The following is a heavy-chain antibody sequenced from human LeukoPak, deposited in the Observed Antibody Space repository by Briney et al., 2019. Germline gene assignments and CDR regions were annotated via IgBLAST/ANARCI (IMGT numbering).Heavy chain of an antibody. D-gene: IGHD2-21*02. J-gene: IGHJ4*02. CDR3: ATGNCGGDCYSGY. CDR2: INSDGSST. Sequence: GGSLRLSCEVSGFTFRSTWMHWVRQAPGKGLVWVSRINSDGSSTCYADSVKGRFTISRDNAKNTLYLQMNSLRAEDTAVYYCATGNCGGDCYSGYWGQGTLVTVSS. CDR1: GFTFRSTW. V-gene: IGHV3-74*01.